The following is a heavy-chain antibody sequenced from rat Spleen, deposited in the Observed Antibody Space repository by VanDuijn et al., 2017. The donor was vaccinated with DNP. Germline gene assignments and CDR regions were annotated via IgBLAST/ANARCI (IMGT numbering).Heavy chain of an antibody. CDR2: ITNSGGST. J-gene: IGHJ3*01. CDR3: TTGPRTFAY. CDR1: GFTFSNYG. Sequence: EVQLVESGGGLVQPGRSLKLSCAASGFTFSNYGMAWVRQAPTKGLEWVASITNSGGSTYYRDSVKGRFTISRDNAKSTLYLQMDSLRSEDTATYYCTTGPRTFAYWGQGTLVTVSS. V-gene: IGHV5-27*01. D-gene: IGHD3-8*01.